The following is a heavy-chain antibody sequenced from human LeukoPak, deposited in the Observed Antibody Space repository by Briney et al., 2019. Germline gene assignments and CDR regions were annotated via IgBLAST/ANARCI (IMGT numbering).Heavy chain of an antibody. CDR3: AKDLGGSTFNWNDFDY. CDR2: INPTNGRT. Sequence: ASVRVSCKASGYTFADYSIHWVRQAPGQGLEWMGWINPTNGRTKYAEKFRGRATMARDKSINTAFMELSRLNSDGTAIYFCAKDLGGSTFNWNDFDYWGQGTLVSVSS. V-gene: IGHV1-2*02. J-gene: IGHJ4*02. CDR1: GYTFADYS. D-gene: IGHD1-20*01.